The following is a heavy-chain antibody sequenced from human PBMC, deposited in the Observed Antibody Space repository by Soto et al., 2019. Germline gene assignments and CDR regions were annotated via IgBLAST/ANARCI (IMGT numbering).Heavy chain of an antibody. J-gene: IGHJ6*02. D-gene: IGHD5-18*01. Sequence: GGSLRLSCAASGFTFISYGMHWGRQAPGKGLEWVALIWYDGTKQYYADSVKGRFTISRDNSKNTLYVQMNSLRAEDTAVYYCARDGTAMARGYYYYEMDVWGQGTTVTVSS. V-gene: IGHV3-33*01. CDR1: GFTFISYG. CDR2: IWYDGTKQ. CDR3: ARDGTAMARGYYYYEMDV.